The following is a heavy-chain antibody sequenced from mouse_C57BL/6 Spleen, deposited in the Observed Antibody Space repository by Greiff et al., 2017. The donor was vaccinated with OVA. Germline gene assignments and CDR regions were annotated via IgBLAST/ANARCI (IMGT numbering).Heavy chain of an antibody. CDR2: IDPSDSYT. CDR3: ARRIVARNWYFDV. V-gene: IGHV1-69*01. Sequence: QVQLQQPGAELVMPGASVKLSCKASGYTFTSYWMHWVKQRPGQGLEWIGEIDPSDSYTNYNQKFTGKSTLTVDKSSSTAYMQLSSLTSEESAVYYCARRIVARNWYFDVWGTGTTVTVSS. CDR1: GYTFTSYW. J-gene: IGHJ1*03. D-gene: IGHD1-1*01.